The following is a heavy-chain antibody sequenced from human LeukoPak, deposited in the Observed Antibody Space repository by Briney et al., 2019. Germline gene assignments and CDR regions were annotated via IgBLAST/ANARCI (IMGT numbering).Heavy chain of an antibody. D-gene: IGHD6-13*01. Sequence: GGSLRLSCAASGFTFSSYGMHWVRQAPGQGLEWVALIRYDGGKEYYADSVKGRFTISRDNSKNTPYLQMNSLRAEDTAVYFCAPSEEKQQLDPWGQGTLVTVSS. CDR1: GFTFSSYG. CDR3: APSEEKQQLDP. J-gene: IGHJ5*02. V-gene: IGHV3-30*02. CDR2: IRYDGGKE.